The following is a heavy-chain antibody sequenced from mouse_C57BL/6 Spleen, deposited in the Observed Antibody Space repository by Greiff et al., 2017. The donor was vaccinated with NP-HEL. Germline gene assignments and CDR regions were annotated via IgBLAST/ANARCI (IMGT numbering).Heavy chain of an antibody. CDR1: GFTFSDYY. D-gene: IGHD1-1*01. V-gene: IGHV5-12*01. J-gene: IGHJ3*01. CDR2: ISNGGGRT. Sequence: EVKLMESGGGLVQPGGSLKLSCAASGFTFSDYYMYWVRQTPEKRLEWVAYISNGGGRTYYPDTVKGRFTISRDNAKNTLYLQMSRLKSEDTAMYYCARPYYYGSSPAWFAYWGQGTLVTVSA. CDR3: ARPYYYGSSPAWFAY.